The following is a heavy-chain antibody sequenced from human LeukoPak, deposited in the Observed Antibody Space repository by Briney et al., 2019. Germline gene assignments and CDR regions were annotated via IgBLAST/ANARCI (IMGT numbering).Heavy chain of an antibody. J-gene: IGHJ4*02. CDR1: GFTFSDYY. Sequence: PGGSLRLSCAASGFTFSDYYMSWIRQAPGKGLEWVSAISGSGGSTYYADSVKGRFTISRDNSKNTLYLQMNSLRAEDTAVYYCAKVNGLNFDYWGQGTLVTVSS. V-gene: IGHV3-23*01. CDR3: AKVNGLNFDY. CDR2: ISGSGGST.